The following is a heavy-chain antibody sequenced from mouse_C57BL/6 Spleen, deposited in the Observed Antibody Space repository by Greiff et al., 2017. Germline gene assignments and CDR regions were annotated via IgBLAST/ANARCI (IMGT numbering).Heavy chain of an antibody. Sequence: QVQLQQPGAELVMPGASVKLSCKASGYTFTSYWMHWVKQRPGQGLEWIGEIDPSDSYTNYTQKFKGKSTLTVDTSSSTAYMQLSSLTSEDSAVXYCASGLREFDYWGQGTTLTGSS. V-gene: IGHV1-69*01. J-gene: IGHJ2*01. D-gene: IGHD1-1*01. CDR3: ASGLREFDY. CDR1: GYTFTSYW. CDR2: IDPSDSYT.